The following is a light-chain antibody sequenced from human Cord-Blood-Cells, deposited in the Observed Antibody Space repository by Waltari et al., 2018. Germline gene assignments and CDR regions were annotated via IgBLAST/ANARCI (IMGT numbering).Light chain of an antibody. CDR1: SSDVGGYNY. J-gene: IGLJ1*01. CDR3: CSYAGSYSYV. V-gene: IGLV2-11*01. Sequence: QSALTQPRSVSGSPGQSVTISCTGTSSDVGGYNYVSWYQQHPGKAPKLMIYDVSKRPSGVPDRFSGSKCGHTAALTISGLQAEDEADYYCCSYAGSYSYVFGTGAKVTVL. CDR2: DVS.